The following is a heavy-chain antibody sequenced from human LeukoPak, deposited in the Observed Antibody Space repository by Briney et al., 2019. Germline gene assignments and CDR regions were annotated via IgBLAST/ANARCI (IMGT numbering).Heavy chain of an antibody. J-gene: IGHJ4*02. V-gene: IGHV4-4*02. CDR3: ASAEPRGVVWLSY. D-gene: IGHD5-12*01. CDR2: IYHSGST. CDR1: GASISSHNW. Sequence: SETLSLTCAVSGASISSHNWWWSWVRQPPGKGLEWIGEIYHSGSTNYNPSLKSRVTMSVDKSKNQFSLKLSSVTAADTAIYYCASAEPRGVVWLSYWGQGTLVTVSS.